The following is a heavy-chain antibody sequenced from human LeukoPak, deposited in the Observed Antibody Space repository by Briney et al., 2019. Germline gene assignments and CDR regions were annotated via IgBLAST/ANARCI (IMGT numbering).Heavy chain of an antibody. CDR3: ARGYSSSPNWFDP. D-gene: IGHD6-13*01. J-gene: IGHJ5*02. Sequence: PGGSLRVSCAASGFSFSNHDMSWVRQAPGKGLEWVSAISGSGGDTTYADSVKGRFTISRDNSKNTVHLHMNSLRAEDTAVYYCARGYSSSPNWFDPWGQGTLVTVSS. CDR1: GFSFSNHD. V-gene: IGHV3-23*01. CDR2: ISGSGGDT.